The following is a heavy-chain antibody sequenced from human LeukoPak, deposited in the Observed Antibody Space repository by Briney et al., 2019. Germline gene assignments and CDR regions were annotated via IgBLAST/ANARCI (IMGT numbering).Heavy chain of an antibody. Sequence: GGSLRLSCAASGFTFSSYWMSWVRQAPGKGLEWVANIKRDGSEKYYVDSVKGRFTISRDNAKNSLYLQMNSLRAEDTAVYYCARALPGSSWYLVYWGQGTLVTVSS. D-gene: IGHD6-13*01. CDR1: GFTFSSYW. V-gene: IGHV3-7*01. J-gene: IGHJ4*02. CDR2: IKRDGSEK. CDR3: ARALPGSSWYLVY.